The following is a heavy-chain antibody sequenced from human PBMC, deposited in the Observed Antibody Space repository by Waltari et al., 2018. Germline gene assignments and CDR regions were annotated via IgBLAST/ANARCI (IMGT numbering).Heavy chain of an antibody. Sequence: EVQLVESGGGLVQPGGSLRLSCAASGFGFSNYWMHWVRQAPGKGLVMVSRINYDGSSRRHADSVQGGFTTSRDSAMNTLYLHMTILRAEDTSVYYCARVGPPSTGRHEVGLYYYMDVWGKGTTVTVSS. CDR1: GFGFSNYW. J-gene: IGHJ6*03. D-gene: IGHD6-25*01. V-gene: IGHV3-74*01. CDR3: ARVGPPSTGRHEVGLYYYMDV. CDR2: INYDGSSR.